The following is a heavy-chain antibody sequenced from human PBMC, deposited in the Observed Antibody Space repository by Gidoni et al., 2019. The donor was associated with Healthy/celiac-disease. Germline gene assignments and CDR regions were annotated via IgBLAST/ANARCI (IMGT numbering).Heavy chain of an antibody. J-gene: IGHJ3*02. Sequence: QVQLVESGGGLVKPGGSVRLCCAASGCTFSDYYMTWIRQAPGKGLGWVSYIISSGSTISYADSVKGRFTISRDTAKNSLYLQMYSLRAEDTAVYYFARGNDFGSGDWRRGNAFDIWGQGTMVTVSS. D-gene: IGHD3-3*01. CDR1: GCTFSDYY. CDR2: IISSGSTI. CDR3: ARGNDFGSGDWRRGNAFDI. V-gene: IGHV3-11*01.